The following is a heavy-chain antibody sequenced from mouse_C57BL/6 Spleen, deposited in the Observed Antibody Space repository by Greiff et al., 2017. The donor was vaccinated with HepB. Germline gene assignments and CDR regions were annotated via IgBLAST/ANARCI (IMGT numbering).Heavy chain of an antibody. J-gene: IGHJ3*01. CDR2: IDPSDSET. V-gene: IGHV1-52*01. D-gene: IGHD2-10*02. CDR1: GYTFTSYW. CDR3: ARGHALEGAWFAY. Sequence: QVQLKQPGAELVRPGSSVKLSCKASGYTFTSYWMHWVKQRPIQGLEWIGNIDPSDSETHYNQKFKDKATLTVDKSSSTAYMQLSSLTSEDSAVYYCARGHALEGAWFAYWGQGTLVTVSA.